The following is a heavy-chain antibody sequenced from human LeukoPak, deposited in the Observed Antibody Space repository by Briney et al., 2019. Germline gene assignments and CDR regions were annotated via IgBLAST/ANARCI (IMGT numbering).Heavy chain of an antibody. Sequence: KAGGSLRLSCAASGFTFSSYSMNWVRQAPGKGLEWVSSISSSSSYIYYADSVKGRFTISRDNAKNSLYLQMNSLRAEDTALYYCARAVAGTPGYYYYMDVWGKGTTVTVSS. CDR3: ARAVAGTPGYYYYMDV. D-gene: IGHD6-19*01. J-gene: IGHJ6*03. CDR1: GFTFSSYS. CDR2: ISSSSSYI. V-gene: IGHV3-21*04.